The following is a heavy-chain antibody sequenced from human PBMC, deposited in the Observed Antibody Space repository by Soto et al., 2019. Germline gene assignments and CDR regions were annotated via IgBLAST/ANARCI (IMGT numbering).Heavy chain of an antibody. CDR1: GFTFSSSV. J-gene: IGHJ1*01. V-gene: IGHV3-30-3*01. D-gene: IGHD3-22*01. CDR3: AREYHSSGRAGTFQL. Sequence: QVQLVESGGGVVQPGGSLRISCAASGFTFSSSVLHWVRQTPGKGLEWVSAISSDASRQHYTDSVKGRFTISRDNSKNMLYLQVDSLRPEDTAVYYCAREYHSSGRAGTFQLWGEGTLVTVSS. CDR2: ISSDASRQ.